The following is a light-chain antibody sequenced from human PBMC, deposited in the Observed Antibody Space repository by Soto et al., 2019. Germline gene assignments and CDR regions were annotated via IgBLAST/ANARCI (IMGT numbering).Light chain of an antibody. CDR1: NSNIGNNA. V-gene: IGLV1-36*01. Sequence: QSVLTQPPSVSGAPRQRVTISCSGSNSNIGNNAVNWYQQLPGKAPKLLIYYDDLLPSGVSDRFSGSKSGTSASLAISGRQSEDEAGYYCAAWDDSLNGPVFGGGTKVTVL. CDR2: YDD. J-gene: IGLJ2*01. CDR3: AAWDDSLNGPV.